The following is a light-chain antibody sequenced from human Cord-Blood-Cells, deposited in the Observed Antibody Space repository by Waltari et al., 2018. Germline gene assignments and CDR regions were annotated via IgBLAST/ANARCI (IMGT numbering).Light chain of an antibody. CDR1: SSNIGAGYD. CDR2: GNS. V-gene: IGLV1-40*01. J-gene: IGLJ3*02. CDR3: QSYDSSLSGSV. Sequence: QSVLTQPPSVSGAPGQRVTISCTGSSSNIGAGYDVHWYQQLPGTAPKLLIYGNSNRPSAVPDRFSGSKSGTSASLAITGLQAEDEADYYSQSYDSSLSGSVFGGGTKLTVL.